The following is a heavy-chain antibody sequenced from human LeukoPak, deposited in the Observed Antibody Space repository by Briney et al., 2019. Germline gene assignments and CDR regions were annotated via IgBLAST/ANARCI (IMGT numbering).Heavy chain of an antibody. CDR3: AREMDYYDSSGYYDAFDI. V-gene: IGHV1-2*02. CDR1: GYTFTGYY. CDR2: INTNSGGT. J-gene: IGHJ3*02. D-gene: IGHD3-22*01. Sequence: ASVKVSCNASGYTFTGYYMPRLRQAPGHGREWRGLINTNSGGTNYAEKFQGRVTMTRDTYISTAYMELSRLRSDDTAVYYCAREMDYYDSSGYYDAFDIWGQGTMVTVSS.